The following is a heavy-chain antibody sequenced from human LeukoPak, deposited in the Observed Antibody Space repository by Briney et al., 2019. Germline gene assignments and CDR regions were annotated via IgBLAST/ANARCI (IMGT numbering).Heavy chain of an antibody. V-gene: IGHV4-30-2*01. CDR2: IYHSGST. J-gene: IGHJ5*02. CDR1: GGSISSGGYS. CDR3: ARARGYSYTNWFDP. Sequence: PSETLSLTCAVSGGSISSGGYSWSWLRQPPGQGLEWIGYIYHSGSTYYNPSLKSRVTISVDRSKNQFSLKLSSVTAADTAVYYCARARGYSYTNWFDPWGQGTLVTVSS. D-gene: IGHD5-18*01.